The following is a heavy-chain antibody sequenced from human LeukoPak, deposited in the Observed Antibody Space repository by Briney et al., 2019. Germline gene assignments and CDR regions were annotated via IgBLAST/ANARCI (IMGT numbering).Heavy chain of an antibody. CDR3: AKDFCSGGSCYSGSDH. J-gene: IGHJ4*02. D-gene: IGHD2-15*01. CDR1: GFTFSSYA. Sequence: GGSLRLSCAASGFTFSSYAMSWVRQAPGKGLEWGSVISGSGGSTYYADSVKGRFTISRDNSKNTLYLQMNSLRAEDTAVYYCAKDFCSGGSCYSGSDHWGQGTLVTVSS. V-gene: IGHV3-23*01. CDR2: ISGSGGST.